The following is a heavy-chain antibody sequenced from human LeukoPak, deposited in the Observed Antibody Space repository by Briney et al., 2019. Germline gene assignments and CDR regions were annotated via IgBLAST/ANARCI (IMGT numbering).Heavy chain of an antibody. J-gene: IGHJ6*03. Sequence: GGSLRLSCAASGFTFSSYSMNWVRQAPGKGLEWVSYISSSSSTIYYADSVKGRFTISRDNAKNSLYLQMNSLRAEDTAVYYCARELRGHCSSTSCYLGKYYYYYMDVWGKGTTVTVSS. D-gene: IGHD2-2*01. CDR3: ARELRGHCSSTSCYLGKYYYYYMDV. CDR2: ISSSSSTI. V-gene: IGHV3-48*01. CDR1: GFTFSSYS.